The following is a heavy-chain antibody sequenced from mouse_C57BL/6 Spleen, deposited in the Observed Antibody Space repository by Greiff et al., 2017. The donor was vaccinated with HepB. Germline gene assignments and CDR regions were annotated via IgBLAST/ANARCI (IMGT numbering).Heavy chain of an antibody. J-gene: IGHJ4*01. CDR3: ARSWDVLSYAMDY. CDR2: IYPGSGST. Sequence: VQLQQPWAELVKPGASVKMSCKASGYTFTSYWITWVKQRPGQGLEWIGDIYPGSGSTNYNEKFKSKATLTVDTSSSTAYMQLSSLTSEDSAVYYCARSWDVLSYAMDYWGQGTSVTVSS. D-gene: IGHD4-1*01. CDR1: GYTFTSYW. V-gene: IGHV1-55*01.